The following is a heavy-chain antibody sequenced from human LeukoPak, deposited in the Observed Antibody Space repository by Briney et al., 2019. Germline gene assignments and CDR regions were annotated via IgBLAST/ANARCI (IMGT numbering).Heavy chain of an antibody. V-gene: IGHV1-8*01. CDR3: ARGAHFVPASIAAALYYFDY. CDR1: GYTFTSYD. CDR2: MNPNSGNT. J-gene: IGHJ4*02. Sequence: GASVKVSCKASGYTFTSYDIHWVRQATGQGLEWMGWMNPNSGNTGYAQKFQGRVTMTRNTSISTAYMELSSLRSEDTAVYYCARGAHFVPASIAAALYYFDYWGQGTLVTVSS. D-gene: IGHD6-13*01.